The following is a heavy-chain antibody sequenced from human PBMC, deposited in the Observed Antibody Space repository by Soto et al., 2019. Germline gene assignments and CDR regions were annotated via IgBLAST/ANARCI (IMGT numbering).Heavy chain of an antibody. V-gene: IGHV4-31*03. CDR3: ARGSQLERDALDI. CDR2: IYYTGHT. CDR1: GVSINSGGYY. J-gene: IGHJ3*02. Sequence: QVRLQESGPGLVKPSQTLSLTCSVSGVSINSGGYYWSWIRHHPGKGLEWIGYIYYTGHTFYNPSLKSRVAMSLDTSKNQFSLKLSSVTAADTAVYYCARGSQLERDALDIWGQGTMVTVSS. D-gene: IGHD1-1*01.